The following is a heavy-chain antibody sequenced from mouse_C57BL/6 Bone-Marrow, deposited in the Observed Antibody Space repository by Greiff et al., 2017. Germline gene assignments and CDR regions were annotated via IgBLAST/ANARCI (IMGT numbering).Heavy chain of an antibody. CDR3: TTAVVTPYYFEC. J-gene: IGHJ2*01. D-gene: IGHD1-1*01. CDR1: GFNIKDDY. V-gene: IGHV14-4*01. CDR2: IDPENGDT. Sequence: VQLKQSGAELVRPGASVKLSCTASGFNIKDDYMHWVKQRPEQGLEWIGWIDPENGDTEYASKFQGKATITADTSSNTAYLQLSSLTSDDTAVYYCTTAVVTPYYFECWGQGTTLTFSS.